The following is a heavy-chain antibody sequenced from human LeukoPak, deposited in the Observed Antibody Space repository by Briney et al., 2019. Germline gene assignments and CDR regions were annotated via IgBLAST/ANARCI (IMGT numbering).Heavy chain of an antibody. D-gene: IGHD5-18*01. J-gene: IGHJ6*03. Sequence: SETLSLTCTVSGGSISSYYWSWIRQPPGKGLEWIGYIYYSGSTNYNPSLKSRVTISVDTSRNQFSLKLTSVTAADTAVYYCARTSEGGYTYGYFYYYYMDVWGKGTTVTISS. CDR2: IYYSGST. V-gene: IGHV4-59*01. CDR3: ARTSEGGYTYGYFYYYYMDV. CDR1: GGSISSYY.